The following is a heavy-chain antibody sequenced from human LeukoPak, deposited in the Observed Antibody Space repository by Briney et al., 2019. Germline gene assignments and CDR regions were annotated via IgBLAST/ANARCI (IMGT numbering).Heavy chain of an antibody. V-gene: IGHV4-59*01. CDR2: IYYSGST. CDR1: GGSISSYY. D-gene: IGHD3-22*01. J-gene: IGHJ4*02. CDR3: ARVGYYDSSGYYSGLFDY. Sequence: PSESLSLTCTASGGSISSYYWTWIRQPPGKGLEWIGYIYYSGSTNYNPSLKSRVTISVDTSKNQFSLKLSAVTAADTAVYYCARVGYYDSSGYYSGLFDYWGQGTLVTVSS.